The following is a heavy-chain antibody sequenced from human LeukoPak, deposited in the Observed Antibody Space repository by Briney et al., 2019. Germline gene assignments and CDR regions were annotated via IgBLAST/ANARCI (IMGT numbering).Heavy chain of an antibody. J-gene: IGHJ4*02. D-gene: IGHD2-15*01. CDR2: ISYDGSNK. V-gene: IGHV3-30*18. CDR3: AKEGGAPYCSGGSCYGGGFDY. Sequence: PGGSLRLSCAACGFTFSSYGMHWVRQAPGKGLEWVAVISYDGSNKYYADSVKGRFTISRDNSKNTLYLQMNSLRAEDTAVYYCAKEGGAPYCSGGSCYGGGFDYWGQGTLVTVSS. CDR1: GFTFSSYG.